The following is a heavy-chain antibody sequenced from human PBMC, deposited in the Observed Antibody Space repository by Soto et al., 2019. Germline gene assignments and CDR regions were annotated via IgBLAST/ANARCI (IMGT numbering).Heavy chain of an antibody. CDR3: TTDGGVRYYDFWSGYYDGYYFDY. V-gene: IGHV3-15*01. D-gene: IGHD3-3*01. CDR2: IKSKTDGGTT. J-gene: IGHJ4*02. Sequence: GGSLRLSCAASGFTFSNAWMSWVRQAPGKGLEGVGRIKSKTDGGTTDYAAPVKGRFTISRDDSKNTLYLQMNSLKTEDTAVYYCTTDGGVRYYDFWSGYYDGYYFDYWGQGTLVTVSS. CDR1: GFTFSNAW.